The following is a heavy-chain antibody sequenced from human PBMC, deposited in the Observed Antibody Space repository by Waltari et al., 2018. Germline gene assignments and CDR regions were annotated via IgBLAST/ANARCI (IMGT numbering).Heavy chain of an antibody. Sequence: EVQLVESGGGLVQPGGSLRLPCEASGFPLSSSYMHWVRQVPGKGLVWVSRINTDGSSANYADSVKGRFTISRDNGKNTLYLQMNSLRAEDTAVYYCARDGGGNGYIHYWGQGTLVTVSS. CDR1: GFPLSSSY. CDR2: INTDGSSA. V-gene: IGHV3-74*01. D-gene: IGHD3-16*01. J-gene: IGHJ4*02. CDR3: ARDGGGNGYIHY.